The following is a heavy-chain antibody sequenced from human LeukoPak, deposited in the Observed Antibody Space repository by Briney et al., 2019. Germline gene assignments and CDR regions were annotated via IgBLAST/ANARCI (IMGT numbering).Heavy chain of an antibody. V-gene: IGHV4-4*08. Sequence: SSETLSLTCTVSGGSISSYYWSWIRQPPGKGLEWIGRIYTSGSTNYNPSLKSRVTISVDTSKNQFSLKLSSVTAADTAVYYCAREVCSGGSCYHLSYYYYMDVWGKGTTVTISS. D-gene: IGHD2-15*01. CDR2: IYTSGST. J-gene: IGHJ6*03. CDR1: GGSISSYY. CDR3: AREVCSGGSCYHLSYYYYMDV.